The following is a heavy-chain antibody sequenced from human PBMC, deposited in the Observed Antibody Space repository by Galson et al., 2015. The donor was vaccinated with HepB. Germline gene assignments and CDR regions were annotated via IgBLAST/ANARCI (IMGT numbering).Heavy chain of an antibody. CDR1: GFTFSSYG. CDR3: ASTIFGVVTNPFDY. D-gene: IGHD3-3*01. CDR2: MSNDGSNK. Sequence: SLRLSCAASGFTFSSYGMHWVRQAPGKGLEWVAVMSNDGSNKYYGDSVKGRFTISRDNSKNTLYLQMNSLRAEDTAVYYCASTIFGVVTNPFDYWGQGTLVTVSS. J-gene: IGHJ4*02. V-gene: IGHV3-30*03.